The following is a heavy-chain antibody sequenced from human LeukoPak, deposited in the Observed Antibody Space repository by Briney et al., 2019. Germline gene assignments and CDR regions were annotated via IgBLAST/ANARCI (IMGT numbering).Heavy chain of an antibody. V-gene: IGHV4-59*01. J-gene: IGHJ4*02. CDR3: ARARGYREAFDY. D-gene: IGHD5-18*01. CDR2: IYYSGST. CDR1: GGSIRSYY. Sequence: SETLSLTCTVSGGSIRSYYWSWIRQPPGKGLEWIGYIYYSGSTNYNPSLKSRVTISVDTSKNQFSLKLSSVTAADTAVYYCARARGYREAFDYWGQGTLVTVSS.